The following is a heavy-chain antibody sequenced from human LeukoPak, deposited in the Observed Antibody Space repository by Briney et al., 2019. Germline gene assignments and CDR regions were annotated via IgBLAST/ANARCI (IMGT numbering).Heavy chain of an antibody. Sequence: GGSLRLSCAASGFTFSSYAMHWVRQAPGKGLEWVAVISYDGSNKYYADSVKGRFTISRDNSKNTLYLQMNSLRAEDTAVYYCAKDRIWFGGRIDYWGQGTLVTVSS. CDR2: ISYDGSNK. D-gene: IGHD3-10*01. V-gene: IGHV3-30*04. J-gene: IGHJ4*02. CDR3: AKDRIWFGGRIDY. CDR1: GFTFSSYA.